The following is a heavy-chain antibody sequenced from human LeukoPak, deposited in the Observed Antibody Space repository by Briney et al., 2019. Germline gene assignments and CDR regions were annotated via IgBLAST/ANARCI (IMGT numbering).Heavy chain of an antibody. CDR2: IKQAGSEK. V-gene: IGHV3-7*03. CDR1: GFTLSTYW. Sequence: GGSLRLSCEASGFTLSTYWMNWVRQAPGKGLEWVATIKQAGSEKYYVDSVKGRFTISRDNAKNSLYLQMSNLRAEDTAVYFCARGGGLDVWGQGATVTVSS. CDR3: ARGGGLDV. J-gene: IGHJ6*02. D-gene: IGHD3-16*01.